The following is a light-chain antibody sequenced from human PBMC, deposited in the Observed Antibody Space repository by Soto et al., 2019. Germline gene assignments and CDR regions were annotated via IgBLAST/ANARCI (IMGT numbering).Light chain of an antibody. CDR3: LSYGGSDNLGV. V-gene: IGLV2-8*01. CDR2: EVY. Sequence: QSVLTQPPSASGSPGQSVTISCTGTSSDVGGYDFVSWYQQHPGKAPKLVIYEVYKRPSGVPARFSGSKSGNTASLTVSGLQAEDEADYHCLSYGGSDNLGVFGGGTKLTVL. CDR1: SSDVGGYDF. J-gene: IGLJ3*02.